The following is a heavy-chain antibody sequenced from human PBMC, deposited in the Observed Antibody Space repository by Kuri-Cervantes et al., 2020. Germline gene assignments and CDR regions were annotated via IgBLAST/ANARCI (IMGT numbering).Heavy chain of an antibody. Sequence: GESLKISCAASQFTFSEHWISWVRQAPGKGLEWVADINQDGSEKVYVDSLKGRFTISRDNAKNSLYLQLNSLTAEDTAVYYCARVSTAVTGIWGQGTLVTVSS. J-gene: IGHJ4*02. CDR1: QFTFSEHW. CDR3: ARVSTAVTGI. CDR2: INQDGSEK. D-gene: IGHD2-21*02. V-gene: IGHV3-7*01.